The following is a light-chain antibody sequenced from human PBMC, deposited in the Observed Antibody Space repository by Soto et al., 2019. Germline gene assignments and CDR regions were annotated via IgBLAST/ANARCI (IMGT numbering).Light chain of an antibody. CDR1: TGPGTSGYY. V-gene: IGLV7-43*01. J-gene: IGLJ3*02. CDR2: STT. Sequence: QAVVTQEPSLTVSPGGTVTLTCASNTGPGTSGYYPNWFQQKPGQAPRPLIYSTTNEHSWTPARFSGSLLGGKAALTLSGVLPEDEAEYYCLLYYGSPQPNWVFGGGTKLTVL. CDR3: LLYYGSPQPNWV.